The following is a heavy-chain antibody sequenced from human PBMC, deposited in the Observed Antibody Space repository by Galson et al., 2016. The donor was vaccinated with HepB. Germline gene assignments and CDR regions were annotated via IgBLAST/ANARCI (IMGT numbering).Heavy chain of an antibody. CDR1: GGSVRSSIYY. V-gene: IGHV4-39*01. D-gene: IGHD3/OR15-3a*01. CDR2: VYCSGTT. Sequence: SETLSLTCSVSGGSVRSSIYYWAWIRQPPGKGLEWIGGVYCSGTTYYNPSPRSRPTMSVDTSKNQFSLLLVSVTAADTAVYYCERHGPMVAGLVTRSHWFDTWGQGTPVTVSS. CDR3: ERHGPMVAGLVTRSHWFDT. J-gene: IGHJ5*02.